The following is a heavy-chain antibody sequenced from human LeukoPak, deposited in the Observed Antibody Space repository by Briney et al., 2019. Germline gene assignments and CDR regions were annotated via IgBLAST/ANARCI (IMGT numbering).Heavy chain of an antibody. D-gene: IGHD2-15*01. CDR3: ARDCGGSCYSRGLGWFDP. CDR1: GGTFSSYA. CDR2: IIPILGIA. V-gene: IGHV1-69*04. J-gene: IGHJ5*02. Sequence: SVKVSCKASGGTFSSYAISWVRQAPGQGLEWMGRIIPILGIANYAQKFQGRVTITADKSTSTAYMELSGLRSEDTAVYYCARDCGGSCYSRGLGWFDPWGQGTLVTVSS.